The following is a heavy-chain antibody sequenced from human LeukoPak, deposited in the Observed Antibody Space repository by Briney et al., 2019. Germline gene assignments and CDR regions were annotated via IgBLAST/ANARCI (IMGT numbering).Heavy chain of an antibody. D-gene: IGHD3-10*02. CDR3: AELGITMIGGV. Sequence: GGSLRLSCAASGFTLSTYAMHWVRQAPGKGLEWVSAISGGGDNTDYADSVKGRFTISRDYSKNTLYLQMDSLRAEDTAVYYCAELGITMIGGVWGKGTTVTISS. V-gene: IGHV3-23*01. J-gene: IGHJ6*04. CDR1: GFTLSTYA. CDR2: ISGGGDNT.